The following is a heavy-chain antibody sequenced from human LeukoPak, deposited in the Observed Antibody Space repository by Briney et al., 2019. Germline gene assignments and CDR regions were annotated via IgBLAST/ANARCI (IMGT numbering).Heavy chain of an antibody. CDR2: IKRDGSEK. D-gene: IGHD5-24*01. CDR3: ARLRDLYNCLDP. CDR1: GFTFSSYW. J-gene: IGHJ5*02. Sequence: GGSLRLSCAASGFTFSSYWMSWVRQAPGKGLEWVANIKRDGSEKYYLDSVKGRFTISRDNAKNSLYLQMNSLRVEDTAVYYCARLRDLYNCLDPWGQGTLVTVSS. V-gene: IGHV3-7*03.